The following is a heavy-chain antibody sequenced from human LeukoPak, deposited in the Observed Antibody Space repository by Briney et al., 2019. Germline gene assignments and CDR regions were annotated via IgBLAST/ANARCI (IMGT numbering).Heavy chain of an antibody. Sequence: KPSETLSLTCTVSGGSISSSNYYWGWIRQPPGKGLEWIGSIYYSGSTYYNPSLKSRVTISVDTSKNQFSLKLRSVTAADTAVYYCARDRAITMVRGLIKSTAWFDPWGQGTLVTVSS. CDR3: ARDRAITMVRGLIKSTAWFDP. CDR1: GGSISSSNYY. CDR2: IYYSGST. J-gene: IGHJ5*02. D-gene: IGHD3-10*01. V-gene: IGHV4-39*07.